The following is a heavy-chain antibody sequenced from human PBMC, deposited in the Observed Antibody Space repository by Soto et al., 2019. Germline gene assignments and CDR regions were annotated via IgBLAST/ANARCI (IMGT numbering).Heavy chain of an antibody. J-gene: IGHJ4*02. CDR1: GFTFSNNG. Sequence: QVQLVESGGGVVQPGRSLRLSCVASGFTFSNNGIHWVRQAPGKGLEWVAVISSDGSKKYYADSVKGRFTISRDNSKNTLYLQMHSLRAEDTAVYYCAMDLYGGSSRFDYWGQRTLVTVSS. CDR3: AMDLYGGSSRFDY. V-gene: IGHV3-30*03. D-gene: IGHD2-15*01. CDR2: ISSDGSKK.